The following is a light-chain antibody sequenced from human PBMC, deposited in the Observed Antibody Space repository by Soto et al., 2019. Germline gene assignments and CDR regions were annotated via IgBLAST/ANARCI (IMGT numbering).Light chain of an antibody. CDR2: GAS. Sequence: EVVLTQSPATLSLSPGERATLSCRASENVRTFVDWYQQKPGQAPRLLIYGASSRATGIPDRFSGSGSRTDFTLTITRLEPEDFAVYYCQQYGSSPRFTFGPGTKVDIK. V-gene: IGKV3-20*01. CDR3: QQYGSSPRFT. CDR1: ENVRTF. J-gene: IGKJ3*01.